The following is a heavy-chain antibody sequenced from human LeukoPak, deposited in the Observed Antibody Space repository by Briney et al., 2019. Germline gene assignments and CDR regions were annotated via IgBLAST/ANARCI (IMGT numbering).Heavy chain of an antibody. CDR1: GFTFSTYW. Sequence: GGSLRLSCSASGFTFSTYWMSWVRQAPGKGLEWVANMRRDGNEIYYLDSVRGRFTISRDNAKNSLYLQMNSLRAEDTAVYYCARVLSSSWFDAFDIWGQGTMVTVSS. J-gene: IGHJ3*02. D-gene: IGHD6-13*01. CDR3: ARVLSSSWFDAFDI. CDR2: MRRDGNEI. V-gene: IGHV3-7*01.